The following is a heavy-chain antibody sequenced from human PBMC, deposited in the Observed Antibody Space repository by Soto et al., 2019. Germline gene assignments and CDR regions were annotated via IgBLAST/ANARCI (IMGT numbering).Heavy chain of an antibody. Sequence: PSETLSLTCTVSGGSISSSSYYWGWIRQPPGKGLEWIGSIYYSGSTYYNPSLKSRVTISVDTSKNQFSLKLSSVTAADTAVYYCASSLGYCSGGSCYSLDYWGQGNRVT. J-gene: IGHJ4*02. V-gene: IGHV4-39*01. D-gene: IGHD2-15*01. CDR3: ASSLGYCSGGSCYSLDY. CDR2: IYYSGST. CDR1: GGSISSSSYY.